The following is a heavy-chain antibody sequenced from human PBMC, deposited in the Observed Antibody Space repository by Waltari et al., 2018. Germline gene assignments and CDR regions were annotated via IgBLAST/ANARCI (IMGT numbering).Heavy chain of an antibody. V-gene: IGHV3-49*04. Sequence: EVQLVESGGGLVQPGRSLRLSCTVSGFIFGDYGLTWVRQAPEKGLEWVAFIRSKAYSGTSEYAASVQGRFTISRDDSEGIAYLHMNNLKVEDTAVYYCTRAYYYDSETYYKNYFDSWGQGTLVTVSS. CDR2: IRSKAYSGTS. CDR1: GFIFGDYG. J-gene: IGHJ4*02. D-gene: IGHD3-10*01. CDR3: TRAYYYDSETYYKNYFDS.